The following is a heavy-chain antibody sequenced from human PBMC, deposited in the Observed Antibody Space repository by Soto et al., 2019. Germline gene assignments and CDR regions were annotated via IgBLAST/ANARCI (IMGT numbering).Heavy chain of an antibody. CDR3: ARVHYYGSGSKYYFDY. CDR1: GYTFTSYY. J-gene: IGHJ4*02. CDR2: INPSGGST. V-gene: IGHV1-46*03. Sequence: QVQLVQSGAEVKKPGASVKVSCKASGYTFTSYYMHWVRQAPGQGLEWMGIINPSGGSTSYAQKFQGRVTMTRDTSTSTVYMELSSLRSEDTAVYYCARVHYYGSGSKYYFDYWGQGTLVTVSS. D-gene: IGHD3-10*01.